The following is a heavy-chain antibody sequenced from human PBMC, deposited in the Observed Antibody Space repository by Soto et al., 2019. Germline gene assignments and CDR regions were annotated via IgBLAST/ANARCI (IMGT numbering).Heavy chain of an antibody. V-gene: IGHV3-21*01. D-gene: IGHD5-12*01. J-gene: IGHJ1*01. Sequence: VGSLRLSCAASGFTFSTYAMNWVRQAPGKGLEWVSSISSTSSFRYYADSVKGRFTISRDNAKNSLYLQMNSRRAQDTAVYYCARGAPGRDGYNLDFQHWGQGTLVTVSS. CDR3: ARGAPGRDGYNLDFQH. CDR2: ISSTSSFR. CDR1: GFTFSTYA.